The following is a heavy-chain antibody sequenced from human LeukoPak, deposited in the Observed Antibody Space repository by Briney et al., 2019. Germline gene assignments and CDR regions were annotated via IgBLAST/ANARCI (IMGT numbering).Heavy chain of an antibody. V-gene: IGHV1-24*01. CDR1: GYTLTELS. CDR2: FDPEDGET. CDR3: ATAIPDSSGFYYYYYMDV. Sequence: ASVKVSCKVSGYTLTELSMHWVRQAPGKGLEWMGGFDPEDGETIYAQKFQGRVTMTEDTSTDTAYMELSSLRSEDTAVYYCATAIPDSSGFYYYYYMDVWGKGTTVTVSS. D-gene: IGHD6-19*01. J-gene: IGHJ6*03.